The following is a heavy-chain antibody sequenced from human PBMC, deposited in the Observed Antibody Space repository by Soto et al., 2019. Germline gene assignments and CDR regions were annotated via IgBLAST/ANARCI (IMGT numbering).Heavy chain of an antibody. CDR3: ARGVDPTSGYLF. J-gene: IGHJ4*01. CDR2: ILHSGNT. Sequence: KSSETLSLTCALYGGSIGGDYWSWIRQSPGKGLEWIGEILHSGNTKYNPSLKSRVTLSVDTSTKQFSLRLDSVTAADRGVYYCARGVDPTSGYLFWGQGTLVTVSS. D-gene: IGHD3-3*01. V-gene: IGHV4-34*01. CDR1: GGSIGGDY.